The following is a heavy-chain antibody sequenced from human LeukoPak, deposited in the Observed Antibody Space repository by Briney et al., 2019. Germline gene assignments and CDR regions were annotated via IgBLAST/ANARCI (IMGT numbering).Heavy chain of an antibody. J-gene: IGHJ4*02. CDR2: IRYDGSNK. V-gene: IGHV3-30*02. CDR3: ASRGRRDSSSWYRPYYFDY. CDR1: GFTLRGYG. Sequence: GGSLRLSCAASGFTLRGYGVHWVRQAPGKGLEWVAFIRYDGSNKYYADSVKGRFTISRDNAKNTLYLQMNSLRAEDTAVYYCASRGRRDSSSWYRPYYFDYWGQGTLVTVSS. D-gene: IGHD6-13*01.